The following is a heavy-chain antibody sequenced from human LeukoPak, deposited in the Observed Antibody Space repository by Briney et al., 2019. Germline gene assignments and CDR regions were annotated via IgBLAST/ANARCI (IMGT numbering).Heavy chain of an antibody. CDR1: GYTFTGYY. Sequence: ASVKVSCKASGYTFTGYYMHWVRQAPGQGLEWMGWINPSGGSTSYAQKFQGRVTMTRDMSTSTVYMELSSLRSEDTAVYYCASYSGYDQGYYYYYMDVWGKGTTVTVSS. CDR2: INPSGGST. D-gene: IGHD5-12*01. V-gene: IGHV1-46*01. CDR3: ASYSGYDQGYYYYYMDV. J-gene: IGHJ6*03.